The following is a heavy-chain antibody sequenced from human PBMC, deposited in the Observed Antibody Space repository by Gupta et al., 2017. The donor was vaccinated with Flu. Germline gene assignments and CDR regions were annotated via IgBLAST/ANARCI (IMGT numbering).Heavy chain of an antibody. D-gene: IGHD2-15*01. CDR3: ARGRDSAKAGDY. J-gene: IGHJ4*02. CDR2: IHPSGTP. CDR1: GGSFSGHY. V-gene: IGHV4-34*01. Sequence: QVQLQQWGAGLLKPSETLSLTCAVYGGSFSGHYLTWIRQPPGKGLEWSGEIHPSGTPYYNPSLESRLTLSLDPSKNQFSLNLRSVAAADTAVYYCARGRDSAKAGDYWGQGTVVTVSS.